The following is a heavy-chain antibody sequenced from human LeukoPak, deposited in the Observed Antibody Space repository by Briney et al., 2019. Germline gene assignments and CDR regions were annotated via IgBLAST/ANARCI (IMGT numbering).Heavy chain of an antibody. CDR1: GYTFTGYY. CDR3: ARSRSGLYYYYYYYMDV. J-gene: IGHJ6*03. V-gene: IGHV1-2*02. Sequence: ASVKVSCKASGYTFTGYYMHWVRQAPGQGLEWMGWINPNSGGTNYAQKFQGRVTMTRDTSISTAYMELSRLRSDDTAVYYCARSRSGLYYYYYYYMDVWGKGTTVTVSS. D-gene: IGHD3-10*01. CDR2: INPNSGGT.